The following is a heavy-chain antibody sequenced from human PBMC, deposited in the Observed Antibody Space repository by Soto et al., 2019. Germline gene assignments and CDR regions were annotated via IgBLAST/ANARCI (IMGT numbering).Heavy chain of an antibody. D-gene: IGHD6-13*01. CDR1: GFTFSSYN. Sequence: EVQLVESGGGLVQPGGSLRLSCAASGFTFSSYNMNWVRQAPGKGLEWVSYISSSSNTIYYADSVKGLFTFSRDNAKNSLYLQMNSLRDEDTAVYYCARRSLGTSLDAFDIWGQGTMVTVSS. V-gene: IGHV3-48*02. CDR3: ARRSLGTSLDAFDI. CDR2: ISSSSNTI. J-gene: IGHJ3*02.